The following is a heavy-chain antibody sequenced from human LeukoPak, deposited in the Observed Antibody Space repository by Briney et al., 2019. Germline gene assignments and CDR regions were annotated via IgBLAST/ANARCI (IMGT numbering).Heavy chain of an antibody. CDR1: GFTFSSYE. D-gene: IGHD4-17*01. CDR2: ISSSGSTI. CDR3: ARCDYGDSYFDY. V-gene: IGHV3-48*03. J-gene: IGHJ4*02. Sequence: GGSLRLSCAASGFTFSSYEVNWVRQAPGKGLEWVSYISSSGSTIYYADSVKGRFTISRDNAKNSLYLQMNSLRAEDTAVYYCARCDYGDSYFDYWGQGTLVTVSS.